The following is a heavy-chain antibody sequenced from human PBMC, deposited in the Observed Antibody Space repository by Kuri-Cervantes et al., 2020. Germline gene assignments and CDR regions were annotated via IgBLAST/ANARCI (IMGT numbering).Heavy chain of an antibody. Sequence: ESLKISCAVSGYSISSGYYWGWIRQPPGKGLEWIGSTYHSGSTYYNPSLKSRVTISVDTSKNQFSLKLSSVTAADTAVYYCARGLVVVPAARKVGAFDIWGQGTMVTVSS. CDR2: TYHSGST. D-gene: IGHD2-2*01. CDR1: GYSISSGYY. J-gene: IGHJ3*02. CDR3: ARGLVVVPAARKVGAFDI. V-gene: IGHV4-38-2*01.